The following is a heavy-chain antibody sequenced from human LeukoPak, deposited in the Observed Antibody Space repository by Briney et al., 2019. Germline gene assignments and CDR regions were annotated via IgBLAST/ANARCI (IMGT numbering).Heavy chain of an antibody. V-gene: IGHV5-51*01. D-gene: IGHD6-19*01. CDR1: GYSFTTYW. CDR3: ARQVAYTSGRTFDF. Sequence: GESLKISCKGSGYSFTTYWIGWVRQMPGKGLEWMGFIYLGDSDTRYSPSFQGQVTISADKSISTAYLQWSSLKASDTAMYYCARQVAYTSGRTFDFWGQGTLVTVSS. J-gene: IGHJ4*02. CDR2: IYLGDSDT.